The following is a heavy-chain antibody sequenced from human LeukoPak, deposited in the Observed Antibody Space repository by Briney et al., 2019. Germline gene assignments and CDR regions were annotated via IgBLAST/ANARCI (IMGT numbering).Heavy chain of an antibody. CDR3: ASYYYDSSGFDAFDI. D-gene: IGHD3-22*01. V-gene: IGHV4-59*08. CDR1: GGSISSYY. J-gene: IGHJ3*02. CDR2: IYYSGST. Sequence: PSETLSLTCTVSGGSISSYYWSWIRQPPGKGLEWIGYIYYSGSTNYNPSLKSRVTISVDTSKNQFSLKLSSVTAADTAVYYCASYYYDSSGFDAFDIWGQGTMVTVSS.